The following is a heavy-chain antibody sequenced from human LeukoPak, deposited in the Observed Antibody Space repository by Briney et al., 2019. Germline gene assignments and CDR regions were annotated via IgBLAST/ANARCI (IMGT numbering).Heavy chain of an antibody. CDR1: GYTFTGYY. CDR2: VNPNSGGT. J-gene: IGHJ6*03. CDR3: ARYYYDSSGHYWGYYYYYYMDV. D-gene: IGHD3-22*01. Sequence: ASVKVSCKASGYTFTGYYMHWVRQAPGQGLEWMGWVNPNSGGTNYAQKFQGRVTMTRDTSISTAYMELSRLRSDDTAVYYCARYYYDSSGHYWGYYYYYYMDVWGKGTTVTVSS. V-gene: IGHV1-2*02.